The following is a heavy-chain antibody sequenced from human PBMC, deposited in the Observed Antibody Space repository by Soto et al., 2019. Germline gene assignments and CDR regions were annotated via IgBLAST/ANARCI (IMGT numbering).Heavy chain of an antibody. CDR2: IYSGGST. Sequence: EVHLVETGGGLIQPGGSLRLSCAASGFTVSNNDMSWVRQAPGKGLEWVSLIYSGGSTFYADSVKGRFTISRDNSKNTLFLQMNSLRAEDTAVYFCATYTSLDYWGQGTLVTVSS. CDR1: GFTVSNND. D-gene: IGHD2-2*02. V-gene: IGHV3-53*02. CDR3: ATYTSLDY. J-gene: IGHJ4*02.